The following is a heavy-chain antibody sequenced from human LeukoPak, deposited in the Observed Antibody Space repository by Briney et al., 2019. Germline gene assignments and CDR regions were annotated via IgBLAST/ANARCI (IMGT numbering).Heavy chain of an antibody. CDR1: GFTVSSNY. V-gene: IGHV3-53*01. D-gene: IGHD2-15*01. Sequence: GGSLRLSCAASGFTVSSNYMSWVRQAPGKGLEWVSVIYSGGSTYYADSVKGRFTISRDNSKNTLYLQMNSLRAEDTAVYYCAREVVVAATGNYWGQGTLVTVSS. CDR2: IYSGGST. J-gene: IGHJ4*02. CDR3: AREVVVAATGNY.